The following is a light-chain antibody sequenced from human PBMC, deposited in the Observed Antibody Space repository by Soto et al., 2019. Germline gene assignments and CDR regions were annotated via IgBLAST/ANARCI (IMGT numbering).Light chain of an antibody. CDR1: QSISSY. CDR3: QQSYSAPIT. V-gene: IGKV1-39*01. J-gene: IGKJ5*01. CDR2: AAS. Sequence: DIQMTQSPSSLSASVGGRVTITCRASQSISSYLNWYQQKPGKAPKLLIFAASSLQSGVPSRFSGSGSGTNLTLTISSLQPEDFAAYYCQQSYSAPITFGQGTRLEIK.